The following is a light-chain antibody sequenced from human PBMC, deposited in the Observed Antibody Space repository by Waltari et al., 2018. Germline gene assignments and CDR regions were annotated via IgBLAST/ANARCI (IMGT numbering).Light chain of an antibody. V-gene: IGKV1-5*01. J-gene: IGKJ4*01. CDR3: QQYDFYSLT. CDR1: HTINNY. CDR2: DAS. Sequence: DIQVTQSPSTLSASEGDRVTITCRASHTINNYLAWYQQKPGKAPKLVIYDASSLESGVPSRFSGSGSGTEFTLTISSLQPDDFATYYCQQYDFYSLTFGGGTRVEIK.